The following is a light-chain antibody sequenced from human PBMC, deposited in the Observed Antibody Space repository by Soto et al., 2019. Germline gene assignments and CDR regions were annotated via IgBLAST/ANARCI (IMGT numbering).Light chain of an antibody. CDR3: ATWDDSLNCVI. CDR1: SSNIGTNT. V-gene: IGLV1-44*01. J-gene: IGLJ2*01. Sequence: QSVLTQPPSASGTPGQRVTISCSGSSSNIGTNTVNWYQQLPGTAPKYLIHSNNQRPSGVPDRFSGSNSGTSASLAISGLQSEDEDYYYCATWDDSLNCVIFGGGTKLTVL. CDR2: SNN.